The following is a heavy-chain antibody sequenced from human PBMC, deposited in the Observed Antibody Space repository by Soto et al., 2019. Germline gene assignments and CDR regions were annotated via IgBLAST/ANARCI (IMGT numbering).Heavy chain of an antibody. CDR1: GFTFSSYA. Sequence: EVQLLESGGGLVQPGGSLRLSCAASGFTFSSYAMSWVRQAPGKGLEWVSAISGSGGSTYYADSVKGRFTISRDNSKNALYLQMNSLRDEDTAVYYCAKVSTYYDSSGYLEYWGQGALVTVSS. J-gene: IGHJ4*02. D-gene: IGHD3-22*01. V-gene: IGHV3-23*01. CDR2: ISGSGGST. CDR3: AKVSTYYDSSGYLEY.